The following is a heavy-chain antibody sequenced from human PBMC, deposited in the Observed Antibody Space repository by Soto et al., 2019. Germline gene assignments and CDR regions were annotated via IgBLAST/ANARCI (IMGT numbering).Heavy chain of an antibody. D-gene: IGHD3-10*01. J-gene: IGHJ6*02. V-gene: IGHV3-23*01. CDR1: GFTFSSYA. Sequence: GGSLRLSCAASGFTFSSYAMSWVRQAPGKGLEWVSAISGSGGSTYYADSVKGRFTISRDNSKNTLYLQMNSLRAEDTAVYYCAKDGVLWFGELYYYYGMDVWGQGTTVTVSS. CDR3: AKDGVLWFGELYYYYGMDV. CDR2: ISGSGGST.